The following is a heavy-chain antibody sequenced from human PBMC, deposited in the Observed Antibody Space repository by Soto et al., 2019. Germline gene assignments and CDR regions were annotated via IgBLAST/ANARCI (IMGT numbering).Heavy chain of an antibody. V-gene: IGHV3-74*01. CDR1: GFTFSSYW. CDR2: INTDGSRT. J-gene: IGHJ6*02. CDR3: ARTESSGWYSFYGMDV. Sequence: EVQLVESGGGLVQPGGSLRLSCVASGFTFSSYWMHWVRQVPGKGLVWVSRINTDGSRTNYADSVKGRFTISRDNAKNTLDLQMNSLRAEDTAIYYCARTESSGWYSFYGMDVWGQRTTVTVSS. D-gene: IGHD6-19*01.